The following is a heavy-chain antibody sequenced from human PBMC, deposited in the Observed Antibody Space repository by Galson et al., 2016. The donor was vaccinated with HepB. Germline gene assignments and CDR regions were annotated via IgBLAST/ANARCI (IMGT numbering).Heavy chain of an antibody. CDR3: VQGSTAPAV. J-gene: IGHJ6*04. V-gene: IGHV3-23*01. Sequence: SLRLSCAASGFTFNNSGMAWVRQAPGKGLEVVSTTSRSGDSTDYEDSVKGRFIISRDNTKNTLSLQMNSLRAEDTAVYYCVQGSTAPAVWGKGTTVTVSS. CDR1: GFTFNNSG. CDR2: TSRSGDST. D-gene: IGHD2-2*01.